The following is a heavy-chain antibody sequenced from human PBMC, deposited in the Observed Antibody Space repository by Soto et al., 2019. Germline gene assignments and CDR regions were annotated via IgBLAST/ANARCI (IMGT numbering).Heavy chain of an antibody. Sequence: ASVKVSCKASGYTFTSYGIHWVRQAPGQRLEWTGWINAGNGNTKYSEKFQGRVTITRDTSASTAYLELSSLRSEDTAVYYCATDPNDSSAYYHHYYYGMDVWGQGTTVTVSS. J-gene: IGHJ6*02. CDR3: ATDPNDSSAYYHHYYYGMDV. D-gene: IGHD3-22*01. CDR1: GYTFTSYG. CDR2: INAGNGNT. V-gene: IGHV1-3*01.